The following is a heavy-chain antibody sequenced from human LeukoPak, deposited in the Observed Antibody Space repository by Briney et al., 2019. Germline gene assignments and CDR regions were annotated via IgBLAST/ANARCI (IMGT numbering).Heavy chain of an antibody. CDR3: ARWRAATSIMFPQYYYYYGMDV. J-gene: IGHJ6*02. CDR1: GYTFTNYD. D-gene: IGHD3-16*01. Sequence: ASVKVSCKASGYTFTNYDISWVRQAPGQGLEWMGWINAYNGKTSYAQKFQGRVSMTTDTSTSTVYMELRSLRADDTAIYYCARWRAATSIMFPQYYYYYGMDVWGQGTTVTVSS. V-gene: IGHV1-18*01. CDR2: INAYNGKT.